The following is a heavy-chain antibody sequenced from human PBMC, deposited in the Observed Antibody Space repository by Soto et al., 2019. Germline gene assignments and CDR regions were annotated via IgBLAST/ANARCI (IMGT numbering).Heavy chain of an antibody. D-gene: IGHD6-19*01. CDR1: GDSISGYY. CDR3: ARSGYSSAWYTAFDS. CDR2: IYASGST. J-gene: IGHJ4*02. Sequence: SETLSLTCTVSGDSISGYYWNWIRQPAGKGLEWIGRIYASGSTISNRSLRSRVALSVDTSKNQFSLNLNSVTAADTAMYYCARSGYSSAWYTAFDSWSQGSLVTVSS. V-gene: IGHV4-4*07.